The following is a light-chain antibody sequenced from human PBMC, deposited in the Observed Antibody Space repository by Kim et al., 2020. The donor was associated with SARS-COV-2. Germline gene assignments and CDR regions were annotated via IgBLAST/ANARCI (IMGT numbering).Light chain of an antibody. CDR2: QDS. CDR3: QAWDSSTAV. V-gene: IGLV3-1*01. CDR1: KLGDKY. Sequence: SVSPGQTANITCSGDKLGDKYACWYQQKPGQSPVVVIYQDSKRPSGIPERFSGSNSGNTATLTISGTQAMDEADYYCQAWDSSTAVFGTGTKVTVL. J-gene: IGLJ1*01.